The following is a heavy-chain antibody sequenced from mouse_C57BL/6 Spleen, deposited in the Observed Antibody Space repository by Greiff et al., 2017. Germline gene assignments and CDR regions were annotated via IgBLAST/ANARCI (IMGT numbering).Heavy chain of an antibody. Sequence: VHVKQSGAELVRPGASVKLSCTASGFNIKDDYMHWVKQRPEQGLEWIGWIDPENGDTEYASKFQGKATITADTSSNTAYLQLSSLTSEDTAVYYCTTWRSAFDYWGQGTTLTVSS. CDR2: IDPENGDT. CDR3: TTWRSAFDY. V-gene: IGHV14-4*01. J-gene: IGHJ2*01. CDR1: GFNIKDDY.